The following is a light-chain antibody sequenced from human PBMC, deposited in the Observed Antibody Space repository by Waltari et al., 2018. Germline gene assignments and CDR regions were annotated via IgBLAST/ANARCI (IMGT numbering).Light chain of an antibody. J-gene: IGLJ7*01. CDR3: GTWDSSLSGAV. CDR1: SSNIGNTY. CDR2: ENS. V-gene: IGLV1-51*02. Sequence: QSVLTQPPSVSAAPGQRVTITCSGASSNIGNTYVSWYRQFPGTAPKLLIYENSERPSGIPGRFSGSKSGTSATLDITGLQAGDEADYYCGTWDSSLSGAVFGGGTHLTVL.